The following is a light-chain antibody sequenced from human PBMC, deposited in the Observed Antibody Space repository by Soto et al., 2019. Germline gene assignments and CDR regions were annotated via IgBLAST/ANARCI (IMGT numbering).Light chain of an antibody. V-gene: IGLV2-23*02. J-gene: IGLJ2*01. CDR3: CSRR. Sequence: QSVLTQPASVSGSPGQSINISCTGTSTDTATYDLVSWYQQHPVKAPQLIIYKVAKLPSGVSASFSGSQSGDTASLTISGLQAADEAYYYSCSRRFGGGTNLTVL. CDR1: STDTATYDL. CDR2: KVA.